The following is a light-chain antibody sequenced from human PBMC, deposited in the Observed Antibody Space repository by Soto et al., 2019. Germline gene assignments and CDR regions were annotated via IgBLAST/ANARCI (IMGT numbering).Light chain of an antibody. CDR1: SSDVGGYNY. CDR3: KSFTTSSTYV. V-gene: IGLV2-14*01. J-gene: IGLJ1*01. Sequence: QSALTQPASVSGSPGQSIAISCTGTSSDVGGYNYVSWYQQHPGKAPKLMIYDVSNRPSGVSNRFSGSKSGNTASLTISGLQAEDEADYYCKSFTTSSTYVFGTGTQLTVL. CDR2: DVS.